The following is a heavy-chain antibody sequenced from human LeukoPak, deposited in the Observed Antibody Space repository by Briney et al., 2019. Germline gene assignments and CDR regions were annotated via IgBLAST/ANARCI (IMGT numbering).Heavy chain of an antibody. CDR2: IYHSGST. CDR3: ARVAAAGPPNNWFDP. V-gene: IGHV4-30-2*01. Sequence: SQTLSLTCTVSGVSISSGGHFWSWIRQPPGKGLEWIGYIYHSGSTYYNPSLKSRVTISIDRSKNQFSLKLSSVTAADTAVYFCARVAAAGPPNNWFDPWGQGTLVTVSS. J-gene: IGHJ5*02. D-gene: IGHD6-13*01. CDR1: GVSISSGGHF.